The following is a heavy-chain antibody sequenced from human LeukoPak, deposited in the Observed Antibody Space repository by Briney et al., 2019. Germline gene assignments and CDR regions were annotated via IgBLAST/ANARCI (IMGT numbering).Heavy chain of an antibody. CDR3: AKDMAAALGFDP. CDR2: ISYDGSNK. D-gene: IGHD6-13*01. CDR1: GFTFSDYP. V-gene: IGHV3-30*18. J-gene: IGHJ5*02. Sequence: PGGSLRLSCATSGFTFSDYPMNWVRQAPGKGLEWVAVISYDGSNKYYADSVKGRFTISRDNSKNTLYLQMNSLRAEDTAVYYCAKDMAAALGFDPWGQGTLVTVSS.